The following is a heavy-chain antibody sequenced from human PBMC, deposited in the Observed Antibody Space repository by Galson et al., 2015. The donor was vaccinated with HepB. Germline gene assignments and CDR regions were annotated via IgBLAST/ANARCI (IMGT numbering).Heavy chain of an antibody. CDR2: IIPIFGTA. CDR1: GGTFSSYA. D-gene: IGHD6-19*01. V-gene: IGHV1-69*13. CDR3: ARVPPGIAVAGYYFDY. Sequence: SVKVSCKASGGTFSSYAISWVRQAPGQGLEWMGGIIPIFGTANYAQKFQGRVTITADESTSTAYMELSSLRSEDTAVYYCARVPPGIAVAGYYFDYWGQGTLVTVSS. J-gene: IGHJ4*02.